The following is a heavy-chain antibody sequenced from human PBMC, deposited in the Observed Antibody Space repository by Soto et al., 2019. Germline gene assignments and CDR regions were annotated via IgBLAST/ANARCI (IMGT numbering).Heavy chain of an antibody. D-gene: IGHD1-26*01. CDR3: ARATGGGTGYIDM. CDR2: ISGSGENT. CDR1: GFIINNYA. J-gene: IGHJ4*01. Sequence: GGSLRLSCTASGFIINNYAGTWVRQAPGRGLEYVSSISGSGENTYYTDSVKGRFTISRDTSKNTVFLQMNSLGDDDSGIYFCARATGGGTGYIDMWGQGTLVTVSS. V-gene: IGHV3-23*01.